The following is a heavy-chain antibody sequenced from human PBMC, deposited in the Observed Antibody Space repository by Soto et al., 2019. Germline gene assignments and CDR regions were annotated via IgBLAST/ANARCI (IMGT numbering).Heavy chain of an antibody. D-gene: IGHD6-6*01. CDR1: GGTFSTYA. V-gene: IGHV1-69*01. CDR3: ARYVSDSTSSYQDLPEYYYYGMDV. Sequence: QEQLVQSGAEIKKPGSSVKISCEASGGTFSTYAFSWVRQAPGQGLEWMGGIIPIFGSPRYAQKFQGRATITADEFLSTAYMELSSLRSDDTGVYYCARYVSDSTSSYQDLPEYYYYGMDVWGQGTTATVSS. J-gene: IGHJ6*02. CDR2: IIPIFGSP.